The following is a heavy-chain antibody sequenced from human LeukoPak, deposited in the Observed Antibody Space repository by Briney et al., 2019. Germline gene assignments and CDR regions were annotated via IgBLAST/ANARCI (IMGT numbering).Heavy chain of an antibody. CDR2: INPNSGGT. V-gene: IGHV1-2*02. CDR3: ARRSTSHTLFAHFDY. D-gene: IGHD2-2*01. J-gene: IGHJ4*02. Sequence: EASVKVSCKASGYTFTGYYMHWVRQAPGQGLEWMGWINPNSGGTNYAQKFQGRVTMTRDTSISTAYMELSRLRSDDTAVYYCARRSTSHTLFAHFDYWGQGTLVTVSS. CDR1: GYTFTGYY.